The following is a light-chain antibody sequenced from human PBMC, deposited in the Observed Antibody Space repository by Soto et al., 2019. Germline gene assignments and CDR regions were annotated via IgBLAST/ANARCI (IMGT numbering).Light chain of an antibody. J-gene: IGLJ3*02. V-gene: IGLV8-61*01. CDR1: SGSVSTSHF. Sequence: QTVVTQEPSFSVSPGGTVTLTCGLSSGSVSTSHFPNWYQQTPGQPPRTLIYGTKTRSSGVPDRFSRSILGIRAALTITGAQADDEFDYYCVLYVGSGIWVFGGGTQLTVL. CDR2: GTK. CDR3: VLYVGSGIWV.